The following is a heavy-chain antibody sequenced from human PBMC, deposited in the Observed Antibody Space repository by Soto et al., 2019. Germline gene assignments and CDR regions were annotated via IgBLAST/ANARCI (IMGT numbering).Heavy chain of an antibody. J-gene: IGHJ5*02. D-gene: IGHD3-3*02. V-gene: IGHV1-2*04. CDR1: GYTFTGYY. CDR2: INPNSGGT. CDR3: ARSHFSDNWFDP. Sequence: ASVKVSCKASGYTFTGYYMHWVRQAPGQGLEWMGWINPNSGGTNYAQKFQGWVTMTRDTSISTAYMELSRLRSDDTAEYYCARSHFSDNWFDPWGQGTLVTVSS.